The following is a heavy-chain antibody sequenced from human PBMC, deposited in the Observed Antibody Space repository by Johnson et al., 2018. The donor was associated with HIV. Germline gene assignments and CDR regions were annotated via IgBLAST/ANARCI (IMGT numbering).Heavy chain of an antibody. V-gene: IGHV3-48*03. Sequence: VQLVESGGVVVQPGGSPRLSCAASGFTFDDYAMHWVRQAPGKGLEWVAYISSRGSTMYYADSVRGRFTISRDNAKNSLYLQMNSLRAEDTAVYYCARRSSPTGAFDIWGQGTMVTVSS. CDR2: ISSRGSTM. J-gene: IGHJ3*02. CDR3: ARRSSPTGAFDI. CDR1: GFTFDDYA. D-gene: IGHD6-13*01.